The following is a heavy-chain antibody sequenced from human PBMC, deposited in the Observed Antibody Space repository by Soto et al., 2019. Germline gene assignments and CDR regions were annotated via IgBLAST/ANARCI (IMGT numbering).Heavy chain of an antibody. Sequence: NPGGSLRLSCAASGFSFSDYTMNWFRQAPGKGLEWVSSITGSSDYTYYSGSVTGRFTISRDNANNSLFLQMNSLRGEDTAVYYCAREVVAAAPRLDYYGMDVWGQGTTVTVSS. V-gene: IGHV3-21*01. J-gene: IGHJ6*02. D-gene: IGHD2-15*01. CDR1: GFSFSDYT. CDR2: ITGSSDYT. CDR3: AREVVAAAPRLDYYGMDV.